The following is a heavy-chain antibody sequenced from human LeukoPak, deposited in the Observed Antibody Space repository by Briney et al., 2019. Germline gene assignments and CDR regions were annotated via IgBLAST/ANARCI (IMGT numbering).Heavy chain of an antibody. D-gene: IGHD5-24*01. CDR2: ISSSGSTI. V-gene: IGHV3-48*03. J-gene: IGHJ3*02. Sequence: PGGSLRLSCAASGFTFSSYEMNWVRQAPGKGLEWVSYISSSGSTIYYADSVKGRFTISRDNAKNLLYLQMNSLRAEDTAVYYCARAAPPDGAFDIWGQGTMVTVSS. CDR3: ARAAPPDGAFDI. CDR1: GFTFSSYE.